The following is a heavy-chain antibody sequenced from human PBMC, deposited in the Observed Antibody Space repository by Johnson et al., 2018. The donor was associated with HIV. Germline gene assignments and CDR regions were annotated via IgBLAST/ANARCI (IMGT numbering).Heavy chain of an antibody. CDR2: IDTAGNT. D-gene: IGHD1-1*01. J-gene: IGHJ3*02. V-gene: IGHV3-13*01. CDR1: GFTFSNYD. Sequence: VQLVESGGGLVQPGGSLRLSCAASGFTFSNYDMHWVRQITGKRLEWVSGIDTAGNTFYAGSVKGRFTISRENAKNSLYLQVHSLRAGDTALYYCARDGESHQLPLGDAFDIWGQGTMVTVSS. CDR3: ARDGESHQLPLGDAFDI.